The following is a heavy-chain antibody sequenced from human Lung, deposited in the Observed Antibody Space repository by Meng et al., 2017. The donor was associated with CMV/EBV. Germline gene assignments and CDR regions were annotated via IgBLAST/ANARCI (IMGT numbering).Heavy chain of an antibody. Sequence: QSPGPGLVKPSQTLSLTCAISGDIVSSNSAAWHWIRQSPSRGLEWLGRTYYRSKWYHEYAVSVKSRITISPDTPKNQFSLQLNSMTPEDTAVYYCARGINGGCGDWGQGTLVTVSS. D-gene: IGHD4-23*01. V-gene: IGHV6-1*01. J-gene: IGHJ4*02. CDR3: ARGINGGCGD. CDR2: TYYRSKWYH. CDR1: GDIVSSNSAA.